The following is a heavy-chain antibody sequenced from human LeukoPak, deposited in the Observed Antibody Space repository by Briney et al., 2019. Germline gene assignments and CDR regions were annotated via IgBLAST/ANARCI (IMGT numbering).Heavy chain of an antibody. Sequence: SETLSLTCTVSGGSISSSSYYWSWLRQPAGMGLEWFGRIYTSGTTNDNPALKSLVTISVGTSKSQFSLKLSSVTAADTAVYYCAREVSDYDILTGWIDYWGQGTLVSVSS. CDR1: GGSISSSSYY. D-gene: IGHD3-9*01. CDR2: IYTSGTT. CDR3: AREVSDYDILTGWIDY. J-gene: IGHJ4*02. V-gene: IGHV4-61*02.